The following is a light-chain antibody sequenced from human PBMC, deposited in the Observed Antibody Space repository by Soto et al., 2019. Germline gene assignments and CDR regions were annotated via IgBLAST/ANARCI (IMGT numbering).Light chain of an antibody. Sequence: EIVLTQSPGTLSLSPGERATLSCRASQSVSSSYLAWYQQKPGQAPRLLIYGASSRATGIPDRFSGSGSGTDFTLTIRRLEPEDVAVYYCQQYEAVVTFGQGTKVDNK. CDR3: QQYEAVVT. J-gene: IGKJ1*01. CDR2: GAS. V-gene: IGKV3-20*01. CDR1: QSVSSSY.